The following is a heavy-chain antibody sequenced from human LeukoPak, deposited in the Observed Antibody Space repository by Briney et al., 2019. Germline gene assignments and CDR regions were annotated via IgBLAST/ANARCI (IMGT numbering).Heavy chain of an antibody. CDR1: GFTVDSNY. D-gene: IGHD3-22*01. Sequence: PGGSLRLSCAASGFTVDSNYLSWVRQAPGKGLEWVSTIYTGGNTYYAASVKGRFTVSRDNSKNTLYLQMNSLRGEDTAVYFCAYLDSSGFYYGRLRYWGQGTPVTVSS. V-gene: IGHV3-53*01. J-gene: IGHJ4*02. CDR3: AYLDSSGFYYGRLRY. CDR2: IYTGGNT.